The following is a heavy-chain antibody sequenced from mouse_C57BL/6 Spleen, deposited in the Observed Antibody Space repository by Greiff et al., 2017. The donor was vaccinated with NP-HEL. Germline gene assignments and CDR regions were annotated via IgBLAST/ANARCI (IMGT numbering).Heavy chain of an antibody. Sequence: VQLQQSGPGLVQPSQSLSITCTVSGFSLTSYGVHWVRQSPGKGLEWLGVIWSGGSTDYNAAFISRLSISKDNSKSQVFFKMNSLQADDTAIYYCAIIYYGYDGWYFDVWGTGTTVTVSS. CDR3: AIIYYGYDGWYFDV. CDR2: IWSGGST. CDR1: GFSLTSYG. D-gene: IGHD2-2*01. V-gene: IGHV2-2*01. J-gene: IGHJ1*03.